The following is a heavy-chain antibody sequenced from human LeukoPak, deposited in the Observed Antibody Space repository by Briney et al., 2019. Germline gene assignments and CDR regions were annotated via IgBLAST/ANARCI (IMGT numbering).Heavy chain of an antibody. D-gene: IGHD5-24*01. CDR2: IYYSGST. CDR3: ARHGWETRDGYNFMETYNWFDP. CDR1: GGSISSSSYY. Sequence: SGTLSLTCTVSGGSISSSSYYWGWIRQPPGQGLEWIGSIYYSGSTYHNPSLKSRVTISLDPSKNQFSLKLSSVTAADTAVYYCARHGWETRDGYNFMETYNWFDPWGQGTLVTVSS. J-gene: IGHJ5*02. V-gene: IGHV4-39*01.